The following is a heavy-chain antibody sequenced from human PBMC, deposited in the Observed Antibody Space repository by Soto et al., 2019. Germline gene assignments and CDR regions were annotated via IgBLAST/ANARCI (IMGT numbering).Heavy chain of an antibody. CDR2: IIPIFGTA. Sequence: QVQLVQSGAEVKKPGSSVKVSCKASGGTFSSYAISWVRRAPGQGLEWMGGIIPIFGTANYAQKFQGRVTITADESTSTAYMELSSLRSEDTAVYYCARAEGATTVTTYWYFDLWGRGTLVTVSS. V-gene: IGHV1-69*01. CDR3: ARAEGATTVTTYWYFDL. CDR1: GGTFSSYA. J-gene: IGHJ2*01. D-gene: IGHD4-17*01.